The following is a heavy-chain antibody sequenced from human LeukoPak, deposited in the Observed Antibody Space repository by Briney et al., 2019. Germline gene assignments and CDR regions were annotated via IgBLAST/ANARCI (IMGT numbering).Heavy chain of an antibody. V-gene: IGHV1-2*06. CDR3: ARDHSLDHVD. Sequence: GASVKVSCKASGYTFTGYYMHWVRQAPGQGLEWMGRINPNSGGTNYAQKFQGRVTMTGDTSISTAYMELSRLRSDGTAVYYCARDHSLDHVDWGQGTLVTVSS. J-gene: IGHJ4*02. CDR2: INPNSGGT. D-gene: IGHD3/OR15-3a*01. CDR1: GYTFTGYY.